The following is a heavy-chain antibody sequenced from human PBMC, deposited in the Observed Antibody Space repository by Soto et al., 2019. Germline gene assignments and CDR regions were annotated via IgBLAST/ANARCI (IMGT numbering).Heavy chain of an antibody. CDR3: ARVRERYSGSSGY. CDR1: GGSFSGYF. Sequence: PSETLSLTCAVYGGSFSGYFWSWVRQPPGKGLEWIGEITDNGRTNYNPSLKSRVSISADTSKSQFSLKVNSVTAADTAVYYCARVRERYSGSSGYWGQGTPVTVSS. V-gene: IGHV4-34*01. D-gene: IGHD1-26*01. J-gene: IGHJ4*02. CDR2: ITDNGRT.